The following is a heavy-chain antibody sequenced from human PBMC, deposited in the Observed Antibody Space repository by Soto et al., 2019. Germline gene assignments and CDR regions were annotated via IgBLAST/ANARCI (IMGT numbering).Heavy chain of an antibody. Sequence: SETLSLTCTVSGGSISTGGYYWSWIRQHPGTGLEWIGNIYYSGSTYYNPSLKSRVTISIDTSKNQFSLKLSSVTAADTAVYYCARGRGGLLWFGEYHPQAYWGQGTLVTVSS. CDR2: IYYSGST. V-gene: IGHV4-31*03. CDR1: GGSISTGGYY. D-gene: IGHD3-10*01. J-gene: IGHJ4*02. CDR3: ARGRGGLLWFGEYHPQAY.